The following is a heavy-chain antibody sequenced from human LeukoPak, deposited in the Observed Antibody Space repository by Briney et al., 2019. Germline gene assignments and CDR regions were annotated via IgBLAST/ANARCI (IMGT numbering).Heavy chain of an antibody. D-gene: IGHD3-10*01. J-gene: IGHJ4*02. CDR1: GYTFTTYH. CDR2: INAYNGNT. V-gene: IGHV1-18*01. Sequence: ASVKVSCKASGYTFTTYHINWVRQAPGQGLEWMGRINAYNGNTNYEQKLQGRVIMITDTSTSTVYMELRSLRSDDTAVYYCARGGRGNFDYWGQGTLVAVSS. CDR3: ARGGRGNFDY.